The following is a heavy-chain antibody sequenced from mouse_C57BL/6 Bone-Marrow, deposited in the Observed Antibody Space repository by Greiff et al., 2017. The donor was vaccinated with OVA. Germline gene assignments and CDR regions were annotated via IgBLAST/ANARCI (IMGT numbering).Heavy chain of an antibody. D-gene: IGHD2-1*01. J-gene: IGHJ2*01. CDR1: GYTFTSYW. CDR2: IYPGDGDT. V-gene: IGHV1-69*02. Sequence: QVQLQQPGAELVKPGASVKLSCKASGYTFTSYWMHWVKQRPGRGLEWIGQIYPGDGDTNYNGKFKGKATLTADKSSSTAYMQLSSLTSEDSAVYFCARRDGNYYFDYWGQGTTLTVSS. CDR3: ARRDGNYYFDY.